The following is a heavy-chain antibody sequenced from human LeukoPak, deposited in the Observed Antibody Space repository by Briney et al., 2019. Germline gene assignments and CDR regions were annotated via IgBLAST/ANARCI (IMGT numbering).Heavy chain of an antibody. CDR2: MNPNSGNT. CDR3: ASFHTYYYGSGSYYNALDY. V-gene: IGHV1-8*01. CDR1: GYTFTSYD. Sequence: ASVKVSCKASGYTFTSYDVNWFRQATGQGLEWMGWMNPNSGNTGYAQKFQGRVTMTRNTSISTAYMELSSLRSEDTAVYYCASFHTYYYGSGSYYNALDYWGQGTLVTVSS. D-gene: IGHD3-10*01. J-gene: IGHJ4*02.